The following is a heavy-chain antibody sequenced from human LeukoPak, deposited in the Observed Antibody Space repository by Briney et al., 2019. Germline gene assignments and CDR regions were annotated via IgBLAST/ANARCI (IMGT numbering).Heavy chain of an antibody. Sequence: GGSLRLSCAASGFTFSGYGMHWVRQAPGKGLEWVTGIAYDGSRKHYADSVKGRFTISRDNSKNMLYLQMSSLRAEDTALYYCARGQPPSYYDMDVWGQGTTVTVSS. CDR3: ARGQPPSYYDMDV. D-gene: IGHD6-13*01. V-gene: IGHV3-30*03. CDR2: IAYDGSRK. CDR1: GFTFSGYG. J-gene: IGHJ6*02.